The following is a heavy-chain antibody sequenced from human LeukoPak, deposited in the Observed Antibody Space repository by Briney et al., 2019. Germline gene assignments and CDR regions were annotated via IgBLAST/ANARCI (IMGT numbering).Heavy chain of an antibody. CDR1: GGSFSGYY. D-gene: IGHD3-22*01. CDR2: INHSGST. J-gene: IGHJ4*02. V-gene: IGHV4-34*01. Sequence: PSETLSLTCAVYGGSFSGYYWSWIRQPPGKGLEWIGEINHSGSTNYNPSLKSRVTISVDTSKNQFSLKLSSVTAADTAVYYCASSRIYYYDSSGYYVFDYWGQGTLVTVSS. CDR3: ASSRIYYYDSSGYYVFDY.